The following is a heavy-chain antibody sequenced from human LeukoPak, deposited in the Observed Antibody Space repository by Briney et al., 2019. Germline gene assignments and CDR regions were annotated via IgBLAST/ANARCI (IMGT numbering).Heavy chain of an antibody. CDR1: GGTFSSYA. CDR2: IIPILGIA. Sequence: ASVKVSCKASGGTFSSYAISWVRQAPGQGLEWVGRIIPILGIANYAQKFQGRVTITADKSTSTAYMELSSLRSEDTAVYYCARSAWGTSIYYFDYWGQGTLVTVSS. J-gene: IGHJ4*01. CDR3: ARSAWGTSIYYFDY. D-gene: IGHD2-2*01. V-gene: IGHV1-69*04.